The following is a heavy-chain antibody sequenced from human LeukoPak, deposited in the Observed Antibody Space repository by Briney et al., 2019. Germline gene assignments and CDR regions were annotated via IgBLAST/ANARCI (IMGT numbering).Heavy chain of an antibody. CDR1: GFTVSSNY. CDR2: IYSGVST. J-gene: IGHJ6*02. D-gene: IGHD3-10*01. CDR3: ASSNLARYYYGSGSSLGMDV. Sequence: PGGSLRLSCAASGFTVSSNYMSWVRQAPGKGLEWVSVIYSGVSTYYADSVKGRFTISRDNSKNTLYLQMNSLRAEDTAVYYCASSNLARYYYGSGSSLGMDVWGQGTTVTVSS. V-gene: IGHV3-53*01.